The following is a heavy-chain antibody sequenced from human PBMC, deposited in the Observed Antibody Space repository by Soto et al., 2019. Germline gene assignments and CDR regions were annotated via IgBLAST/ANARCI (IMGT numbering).Heavy chain of an antibody. CDR2: INPSGGST. CDR3: ARPRRDGYNYVSDAFDI. J-gene: IGHJ3*02. CDR1: GYTFTSYY. Sequence: ASVKVSCKASGYTFTSYYMHWVRQAPGQGLEWMGIINPSGGSTSYAQKFQGRVTMTRDTSTSTVYMELSSLRSEDTAVYYCARPRRDGYNYVSDAFDIWGQGTMVTVSS. D-gene: IGHD5-12*01. V-gene: IGHV1-46*01.